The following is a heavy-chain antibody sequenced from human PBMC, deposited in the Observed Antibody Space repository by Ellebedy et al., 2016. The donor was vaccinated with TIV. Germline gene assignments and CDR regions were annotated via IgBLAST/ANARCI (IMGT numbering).Heavy chain of an antibody. V-gene: IGHV1-69*13. CDR2: IIPIFGTA. J-gene: IGHJ4*02. D-gene: IGHD5-18*01. CDR3: ARARLGYSYGYFDY. CDR1: GGTFSSYA. Sequence: SVKVSXXASGGTFSSYAISWVRQAPGQGLEWMGGIIPIFGTANYAQKFQGRVTITADESTSTAYMELSSLRSEDTAVYYCARARLGYSYGYFDYWGQGTLVTVSS.